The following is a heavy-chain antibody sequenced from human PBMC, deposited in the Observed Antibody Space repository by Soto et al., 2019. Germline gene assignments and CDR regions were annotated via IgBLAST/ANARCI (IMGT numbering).Heavy chain of an antibody. V-gene: IGHV1-18*01. Sequence: ASVKVSCKASGYTFTSYGISWVRQAPGQGLEWMGWISAYNGNTNYAQKLQGRVTMTTDTSTSTAYMELRSLRSDDTAVYYCARVGDYSNYEDYYYYYGMDVWGQGTTVTAP. CDR3: ARVGDYSNYEDYYYYYGMDV. CDR1: GYTFTSYG. D-gene: IGHD4-4*01. CDR2: ISAYNGNT. J-gene: IGHJ6*02.